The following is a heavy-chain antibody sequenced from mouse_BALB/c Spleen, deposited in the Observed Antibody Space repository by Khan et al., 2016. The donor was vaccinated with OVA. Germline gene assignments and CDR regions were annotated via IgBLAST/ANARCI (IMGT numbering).Heavy chain of an antibody. CDR1: GYTFTSYT. V-gene: IGHV1-4*01. J-gene: IGHJ3*01. Sequence: QVQLKQSGAELTRPGASVKMSCKASGYTFTSYTMHWVKQRPGQGLEWIGYINPVSDYTNYNQNFKDKATLTADKSSSTAYMQLRSLTSEDSAVYYCAKEGAYYRSDGWFAYWGQGTLVTVS. CDR3: AKEGAYYRSDGWFAY. CDR2: INPVSDYT. D-gene: IGHD2-14*01.